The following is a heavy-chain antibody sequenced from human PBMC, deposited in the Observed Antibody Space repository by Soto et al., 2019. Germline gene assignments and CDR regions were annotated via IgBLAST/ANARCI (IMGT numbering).Heavy chain of an antibody. V-gene: IGHV1-18*04. CDR1: VYTFTIYG. J-gene: IGHJ4*02. CDR2: ISAYNGNT. CDR3: AREYYYDSSGYSPVYCFDY. Sequence: ICFYSCVYTFTIYGISWVLQAPGQGLEWMGWISAYNGNTNYAQKLQGRVTMTTDTSTSTAYMELRSLRSDDTAVYYCAREYYYDSSGYSPVYCFDYWGQGTLVTVSS. D-gene: IGHD3-22*01.